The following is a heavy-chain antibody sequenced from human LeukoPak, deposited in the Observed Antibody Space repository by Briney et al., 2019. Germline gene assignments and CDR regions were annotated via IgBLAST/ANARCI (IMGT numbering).Heavy chain of an antibody. Sequence: SETLSLTCAVYGVSFSGYYWSWIRQPPGKGLEWIGEINHSGSTNYNPSLKSRVTISVDTSKNQFSLKLSSVTAADTAVYYCARYRSGWPNYFDYWGQGTLVTVSS. CDR1: GVSFSGYY. J-gene: IGHJ4*02. D-gene: IGHD6-19*01. CDR2: INHSGST. V-gene: IGHV4-34*01. CDR3: ARYRSGWPNYFDY.